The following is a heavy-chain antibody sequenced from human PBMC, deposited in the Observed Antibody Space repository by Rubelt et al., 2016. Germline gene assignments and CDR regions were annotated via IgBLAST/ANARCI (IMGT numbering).Heavy chain of an antibody. CDR2: IHHSGAT. Sequence: QVHLQQWGAGLLKPSETLSLTCAVYGGSFSGYNWSWIRQSPGKGLEWIGEIHHSGATNYNPSLKSRVTMSGDTSKNQFSLKLTSVTAADTAVYYCARDPRSGWYGYYFDYWGQGTLLTVSS. CDR3: ARDPRSGWYGYYFDY. V-gene: IGHV4-34*01. J-gene: IGHJ4*02. D-gene: IGHD6-19*01. CDR1: GGSFSGYN.